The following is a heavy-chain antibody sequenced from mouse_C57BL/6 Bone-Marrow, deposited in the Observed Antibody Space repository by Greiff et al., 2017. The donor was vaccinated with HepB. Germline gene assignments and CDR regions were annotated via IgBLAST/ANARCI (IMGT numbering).Heavy chain of an antibody. D-gene: IGHD1-1*01. Sequence: EVHLVESEGGLVQPGSSMKLSCTASGFTFSDYYMAWVRQVPEKGLEWVANINYDGSSTYYLDSLKSRFIISRDNAKNILYLQMSSLKSEDTATYYCARVYYYGSSYYAMDYWGQGTSVTVSS. V-gene: IGHV5-16*01. CDR1: GFTFSDYY. CDR2: INYDGSST. CDR3: ARVYYYGSSYYAMDY. J-gene: IGHJ4*01.